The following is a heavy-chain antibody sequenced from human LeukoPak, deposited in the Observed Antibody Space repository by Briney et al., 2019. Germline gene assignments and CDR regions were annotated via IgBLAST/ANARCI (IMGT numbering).Heavy chain of an antibody. D-gene: IGHD3-10*01. CDR2: IKQDGSEK. Sequence: GGSLRLSCAASGFTFSSYWMSWVRQAPGKGLEWVANIKQDGSEKYYVDSVKGRFTISRDNAKNSLYLQMNSPRAEDTAVYYCARDVEGSGSYYTDYYYGMDVWGQGTTVTVSS. CDR1: GFTFSSYW. J-gene: IGHJ6*02. V-gene: IGHV3-7*01. CDR3: ARDVEGSGSYYTDYYYGMDV.